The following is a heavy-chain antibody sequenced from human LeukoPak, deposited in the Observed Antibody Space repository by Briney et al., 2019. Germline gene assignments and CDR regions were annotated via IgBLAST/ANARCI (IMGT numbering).Heavy chain of an antibody. CDR3: ARDVAENWNFDY. CDR1: GFTFSSYS. V-gene: IGHV3-21*01. J-gene: IGHJ4*02. Sequence: GGSLRLSCAASGFTFSSYSMSWVRQAPGKGLEWVSSISNSSSYIYYADSVKGRFTISRDNAKNSLYLQMNSLRAEDTAVYYCARDVAENWNFDYWGQGTLVTVSS. D-gene: IGHD1-1*01. CDR2: ISNSSSYI.